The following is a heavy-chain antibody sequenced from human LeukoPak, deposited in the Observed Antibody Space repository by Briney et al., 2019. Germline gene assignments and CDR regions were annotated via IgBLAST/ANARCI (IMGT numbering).Heavy chain of an antibody. CDR1: GGSISSSSYY. J-gene: IGHJ3*02. CDR2: IYYSGST. D-gene: IGHD5-24*01. Sequence: SETLSLTCTVSGGSISSSSYYWGWIRQPPGKGLEWIGSIYYSGSTYYNPSLKSRVTISVDTSKNQFSLKLSSVTAADTAVYYCAGQERTMSEAFDIWGQGTMVTVSS. CDR3: AGQERTMSEAFDI. V-gene: IGHV4-39*01.